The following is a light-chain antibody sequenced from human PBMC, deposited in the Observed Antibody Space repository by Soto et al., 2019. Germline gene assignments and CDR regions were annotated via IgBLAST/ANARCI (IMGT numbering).Light chain of an antibody. CDR2: DVS. CDR1: SSDVGGYNY. V-gene: IGLV2-14*01. CDR3: SSYTSSSTLYD. J-gene: IGLJ1*01. Sequence: QSALTQPASVSGSPGQSITISCTGTSSDVGGYNYVSWYQQYPGKAPKLMIYDVSNRPSGISNRFSGSKSGNTASLTISGLQAEDEADHYCSSYTSSSTLYDFGTGTKVTVL.